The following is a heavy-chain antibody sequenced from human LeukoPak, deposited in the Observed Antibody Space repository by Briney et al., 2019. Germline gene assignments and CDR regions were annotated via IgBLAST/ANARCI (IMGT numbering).Heavy chain of an antibody. J-gene: IGHJ6*03. CDR3: ARQGVHDYYYYYMDV. Sequence: GASVKVSCKASGYTFTGYYMHWVRQAPGQGLEWMGWINPNSGGTNYAQKLQGRVTMTTDTSTSTAYMELRSLRSDGTAVYYCARQGVHDYYYYYMDVWGKGTTVTVSS. V-gene: IGHV1-2*02. CDR1: GYTFTGYY. CDR2: INPNSGGT. D-gene: IGHD3-10*01.